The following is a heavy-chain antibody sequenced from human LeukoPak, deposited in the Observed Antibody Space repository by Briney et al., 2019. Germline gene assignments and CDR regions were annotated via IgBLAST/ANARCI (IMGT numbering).Heavy chain of an antibody. CDR3: ARDGKYSSSANWFDP. CDR1: GYTLTELS. CDR2: FDPEDGET. D-gene: IGHD6-13*01. Sequence: GASVKVSCKVSGYTLTELSMHWVRQAPGKGLEWMGGFDPEDGETIYAQKFQGRVTITTDESTSTAYMELSSLRSEDTAVYYCARDGKYSSSANWFDPWGQGTLVTVSS. V-gene: IGHV1-24*01. J-gene: IGHJ5*02.